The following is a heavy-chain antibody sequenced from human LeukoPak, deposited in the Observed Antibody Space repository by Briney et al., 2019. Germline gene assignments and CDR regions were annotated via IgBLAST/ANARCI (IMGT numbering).Heavy chain of an antibody. CDR3: ARDLGPSYSEYDWRGIFDY. J-gene: IGHJ4*02. Sequence: GGSLRLSCAASGFTFSSYGMHWVRQAPGKWLEWVAFIRYDGSNKYYADSVKGRFTISRDNSKNTLYLQMNSLRAEDTAVYYCARDLGPSYSEYDWRGIFDYWGQGTLVTFSS. CDR1: GFTFSSYG. D-gene: IGHD5-12*01. V-gene: IGHV3-30*02. CDR2: IRYDGSNK.